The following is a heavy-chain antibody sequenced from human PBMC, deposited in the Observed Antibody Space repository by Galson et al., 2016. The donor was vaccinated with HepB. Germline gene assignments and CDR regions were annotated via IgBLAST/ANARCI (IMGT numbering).Heavy chain of an antibody. V-gene: IGHV3-15*01. Sequence: SLRLSCAGSGFTFGSNWMTWVRQAPGKGLEWVGRIKSKDAGGTTDYAAPVKGRFSVSRDDSENTLYLQMNRLKTEDTAVYYCTTEGWSDAQFFDYWGQESLVTVSS. J-gene: IGHJ4*02. CDR3: TTEGWSDAQFFDY. CDR1: GFTFGSNW. CDR2: IKSKDAGGTT. D-gene: IGHD1-1*01.